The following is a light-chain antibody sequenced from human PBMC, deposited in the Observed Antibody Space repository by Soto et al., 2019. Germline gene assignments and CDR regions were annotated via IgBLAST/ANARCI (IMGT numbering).Light chain of an antibody. CDR3: NSYVAGNNIV. V-gene: IGLV2-8*01. Sequence: QSVLTQPPSASGSPGQSVTISCTGTSSDVGKYDYVSWFQHHPGKAPKLIIYEVSKRPSGVPDRFSGSKSGSTASLTVSGLQTEDEADYYCNSYVAGNNIVFGTGTKVTVL. CDR1: SSDVGKYDY. J-gene: IGLJ1*01. CDR2: EVS.